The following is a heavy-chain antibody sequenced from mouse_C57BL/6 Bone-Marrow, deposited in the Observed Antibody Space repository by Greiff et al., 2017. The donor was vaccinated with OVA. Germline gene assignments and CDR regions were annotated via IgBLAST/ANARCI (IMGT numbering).Heavy chain of an antibody. Sequence: VKLMESGAELVRPGTSVKVSCKASGYAFTNYLIEWVKQRPGQGLEWIGVINPGSGGTNYNEKFKGKATLTADKSSSTAYMQLSSLTSEDSAVYFCARDSSGYGAYWGQGTLVTVSA. CDR2: INPGSGGT. V-gene: IGHV1-54*01. CDR3: ARDSSGYGAY. J-gene: IGHJ3*01. D-gene: IGHD3-2*02. CDR1: GYAFTNYL.